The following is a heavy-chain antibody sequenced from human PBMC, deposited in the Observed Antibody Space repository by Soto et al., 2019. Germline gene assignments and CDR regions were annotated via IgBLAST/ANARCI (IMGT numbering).Heavy chain of an antibody. Sequence: ASVKVSCKASGYTFTSYYMHWVRQAPGQGLEWMGIVNPSGGSTSYAQKFQGRVTMTRDTSTSTVYMELSSLRSEDTAVYYCARVVRGSHWEQDYFDYWGQATRVTVAS. CDR1: GYTFTSYY. D-gene: IGHD3-10*01. J-gene: IGHJ4*02. V-gene: IGHV1-46*01. CDR2: VNPSGGST. CDR3: ARVVRGSHWEQDYFDY.